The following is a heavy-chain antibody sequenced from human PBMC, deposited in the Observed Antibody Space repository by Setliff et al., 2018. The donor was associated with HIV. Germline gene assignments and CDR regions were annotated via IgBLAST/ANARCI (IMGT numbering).Heavy chain of an antibody. Sequence: ASVKVSCKASGYTFTGYYMHWVRQAPGQGLEWMGWINPNSGGTNYAQKFQGRVTMTRDTSISTAYMQLSRLRSGDTAVYYCARAPTLFGVEYYYYFGMDVWGQGTTVTVSS. CDR2: INPNSGGT. CDR1: GYTFTGYY. D-gene: IGHD3-3*01. V-gene: IGHV1-2*02. CDR3: ARAPTLFGVEYYYYFGMDV. J-gene: IGHJ6*02.